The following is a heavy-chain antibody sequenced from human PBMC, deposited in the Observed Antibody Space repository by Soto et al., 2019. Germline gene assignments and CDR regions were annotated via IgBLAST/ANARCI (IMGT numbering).Heavy chain of an antibody. V-gene: IGHV5-51*01. J-gene: IGHJ4*02. D-gene: IGHD3-22*01. CDR3: ARLLGADTVVIDYYFDY. Sequence: GESLKISCKGSGYSFTSYWIGWVRQMPGKGLEWMGIIYPGDSDTRYSPSFQGQVTISADKSISTAYLQWSSLKASDTAMYYCARLLGADTVVIDYYFDYWGQGTLVTVA. CDR2: IYPGDSDT. CDR1: GYSFTSYW.